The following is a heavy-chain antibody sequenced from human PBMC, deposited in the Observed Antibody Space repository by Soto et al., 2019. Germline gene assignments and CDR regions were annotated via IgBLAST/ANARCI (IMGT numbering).Heavy chain of an antibody. CDR2: IGRSSTYI. Sequence: EVQLVESGGGLVKPGGSLRLSCAASGFTFSGYSMNWVRQTPGKGLEWVSSIGRSSTYIYYADSVKGRFTISRDNAKISLYLQMNRLRAEDTAVYYCSRTNYYDNSLDYWGQGTLVTVSS. CDR1: GFTFSGYS. D-gene: IGHD3-22*01. J-gene: IGHJ4*02. V-gene: IGHV3-21*01. CDR3: SRTNYYDNSLDY.